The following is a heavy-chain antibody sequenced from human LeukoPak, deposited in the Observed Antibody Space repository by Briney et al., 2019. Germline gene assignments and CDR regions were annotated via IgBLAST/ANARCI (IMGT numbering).Heavy chain of an antibody. CDR3: ARYGSRGWFDP. J-gene: IGHJ5*02. Sequence: NPSETLSLTCTVSGGSISSSSYYWGWIRQPPGKGLEWIGSIYYSGSTYYNPSLKSRVTISVDTSKNQFSLKLSSVTAADTAVYYCARYGSRGWFDPWGQGTLVTVSS. CDR1: GGSISSSSYY. V-gene: IGHV4-39*01. CDR2: IYYSGST. D-gene: IGHD3-10*01.